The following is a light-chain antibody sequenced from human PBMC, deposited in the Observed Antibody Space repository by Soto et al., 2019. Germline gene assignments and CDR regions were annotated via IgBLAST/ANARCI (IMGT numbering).Light chain of an antibody. V-gene: IGLV2-14*01. J-gene: IGLJ1*01. Sequence: QSALTQPASVSGSPGQSITISCTGTSSDVGGYNYVSWYQQHPGKAPKLMIYEVSNRPSGVSTRFSGSKSGNTASLTISGLLDDEEEDDYCCSYKSSYNDYVFGTGTKLTVL. CDR1: SSDVGGYNY. CDR3: CSYKSSYNDYV. CDR2: EVS.